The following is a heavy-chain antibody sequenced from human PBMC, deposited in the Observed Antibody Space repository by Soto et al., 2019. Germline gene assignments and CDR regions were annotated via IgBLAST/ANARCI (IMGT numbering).Heavy chain of an antibody. Sequence: VKVSCXXXGDTFSSYAISWVRQAPGXGLGXMGGIIPIFGTANYAQKFQGRVTITADESTSTAYMELSSLRSEDTAVYYCAKAVTAILYNWFDPWGQGTLVTVSS. CDR2: IIPIFGTA. V-gene: IGHV1-69*13. D-gene: IGHD2-21*02. J-gene: IGHJ5*02. CDR3: AKAVTAILYNWFDP. CDR1: GDTFSSYA.